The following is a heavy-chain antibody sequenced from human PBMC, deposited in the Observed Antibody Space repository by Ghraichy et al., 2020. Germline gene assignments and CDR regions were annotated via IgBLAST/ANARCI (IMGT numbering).Heavy chain of an antibody. Sequence: GESLNISCAASGFSFSRYNMNWVRQAPGKGLEWVSFINPGGSNTDYADSVKGRFAISRDNAQNSLYLQMNSLRAEDTALYYCVRDPVDGKHCLDSWGQGTLVTVSS. CDR3: VRDPVDGKHCLDS. CDR1: GFSFSRYN. D-gene: IGHD4-23*01. V-gene: IGHV3-48*04. J-gene: IGHJ4*02. CDR2: INPGGSNT.